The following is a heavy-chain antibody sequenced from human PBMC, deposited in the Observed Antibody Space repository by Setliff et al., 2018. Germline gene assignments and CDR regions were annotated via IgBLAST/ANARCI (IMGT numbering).Heavy chain of an antibody. CDR2: IYTRGST. CDR3: ARGGGRLRQLGAPGVHTFDI. J-gene: IGHJ3*02. Sequence: SETLSLTCTVSGGSISSYYWSWIRQPPGKGLEWIGYIYTRGSTNYNPSLRSRVTISVDTSKKQYSLNLSSVTAADTAVYYCARGGGRLRQLGAPGVHTFDIWGQGTMVTVSS. D-gene: IGHD1-1*01. V-gene: IGHV4-4*08. CDR1: GGSISSYY.